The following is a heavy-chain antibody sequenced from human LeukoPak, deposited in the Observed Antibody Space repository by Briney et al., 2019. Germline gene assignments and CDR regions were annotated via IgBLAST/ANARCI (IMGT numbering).Heavy chain of an antibody. D-gene: IGHD4-17*01. V-gene: IGHV5-51*01. CDR1: GYSFTTYW. J-gene: IGHJ4*02. CDR3: ARRTVTTAPHFDY. Sequence: AGESLKISRKGSGYSFTTYWIGLVRQITGKGLGGVGIIYPGDSDTRYSPSFQGQVTFSVDKSISTAYLQWSSLKASDSAMYYCARRTVTTAPHFDYWGQGTLVTVSS. CDR2: IYPGDSDT.